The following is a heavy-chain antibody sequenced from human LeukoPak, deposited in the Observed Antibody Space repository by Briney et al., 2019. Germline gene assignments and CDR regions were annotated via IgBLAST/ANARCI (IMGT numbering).Heavy chain of an antibody. V-gene: IGHV3-53*01. CDR1: GFSVSSYY. CDR3: ARMGYSNRWFFDY. Sequence: GGSLRLSCAASGFSVSSYYMGWVRQGPGKGPEWVSVISTSDTTYYADSVKGRFTISRDNSKNTLHLQMNSLRAEDTAVFFCARMGYSNRWFFDYWGQGTLVTVSS. D-gene: IGHD6-13*01. J-gene: IGHJ4*02. CDR2: ISTSDTT.